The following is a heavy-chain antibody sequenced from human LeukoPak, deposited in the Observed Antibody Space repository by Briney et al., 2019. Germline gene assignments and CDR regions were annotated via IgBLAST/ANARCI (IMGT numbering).Heavy chain of an antibody. CDR1: GGSIRSYY. J-gene: IGHJ3*02. D-gene: IGHD1-7*01. V-gene: IGHV4-4*07. Sequence: PSETLSLTCTVSGGSIRSYYWNWIRQPAGKGLEWIGRIYASGTTNYNSSLKGRVTTSVATSKNQFSLKLNSVTAADTAVYYCARDRDWNYAFDIWGQGTMVTVSS. CDR2: IYASGTT. CDR3: ARDRDWNYAFDI.